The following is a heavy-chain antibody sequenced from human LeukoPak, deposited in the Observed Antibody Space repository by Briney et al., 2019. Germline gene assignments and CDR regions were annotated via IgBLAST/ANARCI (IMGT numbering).Heavy chain of an antibody. D-gene: IGHD2-8*01. Sequence: PSETLSLPCTVSGGSISSSSYYWGWIRQPPGKGLEWIGSIYYSGSTYYNPSLKSRVTISVDTSKNQFSLKLSSVTAADTAVYYCARHCTNGVCFWWGQGTLVTVSS. V-gene: IGHV4-39*01. CDR2: IYYSGST. CDR1: GGSISSSSYY. CDR3: ARHCTNGVCFW. J-gene: IGHJ4*02.